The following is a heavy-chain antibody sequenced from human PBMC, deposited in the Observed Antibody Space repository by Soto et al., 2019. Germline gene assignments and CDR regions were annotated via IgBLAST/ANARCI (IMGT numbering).Heavy chain of an antibody. V-gene: IGHV3-73*01. CDR2: IRSKGNNYAT. CDR1: GFTFSGVA. J-gene: IGHJ4*02. Sequence: GGSLRLSCAASGFTFSGVAMHWVRQASGKGLEWVGRIRSKGNNYATAYAASVKGRFIVSRDDSKNTAYLQMNSLKTEDTAVYYCIRHDPNWYWYWGRGTLVTVSS. D-gene: IGHD2-8*02. CDR3: IRHDPNWYWY.